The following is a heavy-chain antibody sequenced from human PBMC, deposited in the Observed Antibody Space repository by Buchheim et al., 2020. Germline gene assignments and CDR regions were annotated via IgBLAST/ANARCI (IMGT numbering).Heavy chain of an antibody. D-gene: IGHD3-22*01. J-gene: IGHJ4*02. CDR2: ISGSGGST. V-gene: IGHV3-23*01. Sequence: EVQLLESGGGLVQPGGSLRLSCAASGFTFSSYAMSWVRQAPGKGLEWVSAISGSGGSTYYADSVKGRFTISRDNSKNKLYLQMNSLRAEDTAVYYCAKDTPLETYYYDSSGYLFDYWGQGTL. CDR1: GFTFSSYA. CDR3: AKDTPLETYYYDSSGYLFDY.